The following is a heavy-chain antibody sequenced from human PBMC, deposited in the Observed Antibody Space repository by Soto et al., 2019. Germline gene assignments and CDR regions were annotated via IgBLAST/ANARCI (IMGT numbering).Heavy chain of an antibody. CDR1: GFTVSSNY. V-gene: IGHV3-53*04. D-gene: IGHD3-3*01. CDR3: ARGVVPRFGNGYYLAV. Sequence: GGSLRLSCAASGFTVSSNYMSWVRQAPGKGLEWVSVIYSGGSTYYADSVKGRFTISRHNSKNTLYLQMNSLRAEDTAVYYCARGVVPRFGNGYYLAVWGKGTTVTVSS. J-gene: IGHJ6*03. CDR2: IYSGGST.